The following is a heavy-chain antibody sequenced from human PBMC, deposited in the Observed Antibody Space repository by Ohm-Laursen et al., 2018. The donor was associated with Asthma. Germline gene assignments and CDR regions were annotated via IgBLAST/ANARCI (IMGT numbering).Heavy chain of an antibody. V-gene: IGHV3-30-3*01. Sequence: SLRLSCTASGFTFSSFSMHWVRQAPGKGLEWVAVISYDGSSQHYADSVKGRFTVSRDNSKNTLYLQMNSLRAEDTAVYFTAGGAFDIWGQGTMVTVSS. CDR1: GFTFSSFS. CDR2: ISYDGSSQ. CDR3: AGGAFDI. D-gene: IGHD6-19*01. J-gene: IGHJ3*02.